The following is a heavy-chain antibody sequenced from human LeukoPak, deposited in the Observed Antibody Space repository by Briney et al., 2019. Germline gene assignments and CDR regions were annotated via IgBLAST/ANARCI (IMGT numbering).Heavy chain of an antibody. CDR3: ARGTRGVFGMDV. J-gene: IGHJ6*02. CDR2: IYYSGST. V-gene: IGHV4-59*08. Sequence: SETLSLTCTVSGGSISSYYWSWIRQPPGKGLEWIGYIYYSGSTNYNPSLKSRVTISVDTSKNQFSLKVSSVTAADTAEYYCARGTRGVFGMDVWGQGTTVTVSS. CDR1: GGSISSYY. D-gene: IGHD1/OR15-1a*01.